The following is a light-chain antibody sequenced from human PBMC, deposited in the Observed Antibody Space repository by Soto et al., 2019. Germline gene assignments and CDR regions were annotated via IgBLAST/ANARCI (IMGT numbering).Light chain of an antibody. J-gene: IGLJ3*02. CDR2: END. Sequence: QSVLTQPPSVSAAPGQKVTISCSGSTSNIRNNYVSWYQQLPGTAPKLLIYENDKRPSGIPDRFSGSKSGASATLGITGLQTGDEADYYCGTWDTSLSSGVFGGGTKLTVI. V-gene: IGLV1-51*02. CDR3: GTWDTSLSSGV. CDR1: TSNIRNNY.